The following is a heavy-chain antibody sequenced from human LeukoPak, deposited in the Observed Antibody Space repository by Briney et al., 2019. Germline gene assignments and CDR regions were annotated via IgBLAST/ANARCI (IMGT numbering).Heavy chain of an antibody. Sequence: QSGGSLRLSCAASGFTVSSNYMSWVRQAPGKGLEWVSVIYSGGSTYYADSVKGRFTISRDNSKNTLYLQMNSLRAEDTAVYYCAKNLVVVPAAILDYWGQGTLVTVSS. D-gene: IGHD2-2*02. CDR1: GFTVSSNY. CDR2: IYSGGST. CDR3: AKNLVVVPAAILDY. V-gene: IGHV3-66*01. J-gene: IGHJ4*02.